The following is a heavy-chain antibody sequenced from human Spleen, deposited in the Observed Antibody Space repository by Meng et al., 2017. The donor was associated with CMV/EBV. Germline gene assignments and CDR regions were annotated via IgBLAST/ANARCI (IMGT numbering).Heavy chain of an antibody. Sequence: VQLVKSGAEGKKPGSSVKVSCKASGYTFSSYGSSWVRQAPGQGLEWMGWISAYNDHTNYAQKLQGRVTMITETSTSTAYMELRRLRSDDTAVYYCARYCSGGSCYSPLDYWGQGTLVTVSS. CDR3: ARYCSGGSCYSPLDY. V-gene: IGHV1-18*01. D-gene: IGHD2-15*01. CDR2: ISAYNDHT. J-gene: IGHJ4*02. CDR1: GYTFSSYG.